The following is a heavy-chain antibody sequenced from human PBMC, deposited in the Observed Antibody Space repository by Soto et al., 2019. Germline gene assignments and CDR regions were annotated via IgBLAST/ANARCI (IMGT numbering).Heavy chain of an antibody. J-gene: IGHJ3*02. CDR1: GFTFSSYA. Sequence: GGSLRLSCAASGFTFSSYAMSWVRQAPGKGLEWVSAISGSGGSTYYADSVKGRFTISRDNSKNTLYLQMNSLRAEDTAVYYCATLLWFGESPLGVSAFDIWGQGTMVTVSS. V-gene: IGHV3-23*01. D-gene: IGHD3-10*01. CDR2: ISGSGGST. CDR3: ATLLWFGESPLGVSAFDI.